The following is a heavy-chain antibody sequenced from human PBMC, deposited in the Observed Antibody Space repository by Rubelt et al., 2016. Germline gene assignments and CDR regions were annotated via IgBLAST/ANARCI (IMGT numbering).Heavy chain of an antibody. J-gene: IGHJ4*02. CDR3: ARDKARHWYDSSGTII. V-gene: IGHV3-53*01. CDR1: GFTVSSNY. Sequence: EVQLVESGGGVVQPGRSLRLSCAASGFTVSSNYMSWVRQAPGKGLEWVSVIYSGGSTYYADSVKGRFTISRENSKNTRYLQMNSLRAEDTAGYYCARDKARHWYDSSGTIIWGQGTLVTVSS. CDR2: IYSGGST. D-gene: IGHD3-22*01.